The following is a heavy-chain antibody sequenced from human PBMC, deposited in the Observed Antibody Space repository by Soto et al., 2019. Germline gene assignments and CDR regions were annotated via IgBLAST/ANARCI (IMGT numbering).Heavy chain of an antibody. Sequence: GGSLRLSCAASGFTFFSFGMHWVRQAPGKGLEWVTLISHDGTKKYYADSVKGRFTISRDNSKNTLYLQMNSLRVEDTAVYYCANDREPYSRSWPYYWRKGTLVTVSS. D-gene: IGHD6-13*01. CDR1: GFTFFSFG. V-gene: IGHV3-30*18. CDR3: ANDREPYSRSWPYY. CDR2: ISHDGTKK. J-gene: IGHJ4*02.